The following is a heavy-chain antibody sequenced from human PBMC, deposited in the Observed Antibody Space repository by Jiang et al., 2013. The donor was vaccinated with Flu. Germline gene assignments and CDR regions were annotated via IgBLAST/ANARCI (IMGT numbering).Heavy chain of an antibody. Sequence: ADSVEGPDSTISRDNSKNTLYLQLNSLRAEDTALYYCARDSRIVPAAINWFDPWGQGTLVTVSS. D-gene: IGHD2-2*02. V-gene: IGHV3-30*07. CDR3: ARDSRIVPAAINWFDP. J-gene: IGHJ5*02.